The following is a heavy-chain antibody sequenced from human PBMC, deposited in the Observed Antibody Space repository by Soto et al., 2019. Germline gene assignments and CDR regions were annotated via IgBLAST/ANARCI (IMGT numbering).Heavy chain of an antibody. CDR3: ARVYDDDFWSGPTHLTYGMDV. D-gene: IGHD3-3*01. Sequence: ASVKVSCKASGYTFIGYYIHWVRQAPGQGLEWMGWINPNSGGTNYAQKFQGRVTMTRDTSISTAYMELSRLRSDDTAVYYCARVYDDDFWSGPTHLTYGMDVWGQGTTVTVSS. CDR2: INPNSGGT. J-gene: IGHJ6*02. V-gene: IGHV1-2*02. CDR1: GYTFIGYY.